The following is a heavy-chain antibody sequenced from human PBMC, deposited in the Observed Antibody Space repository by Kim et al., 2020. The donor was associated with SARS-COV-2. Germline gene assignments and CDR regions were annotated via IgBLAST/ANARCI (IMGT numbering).Heavy chain of an antibody. Sequence: GGSLRLSCGAYGFTFRSYWMSWVRQAPGKGLEWEANIKEDGSVKQYVDSVKGRFAISRDNARNSLYLQLNSLRADDTAVYYCARDGILSYTSSWDYWGPGSLVTVSS. CDR1: GFTFRSYW. V-gene: IGHV3-7*03. CDR3: ARDGILSYTSSWDY. D-gene: IGHD6-13*01. CDR2: IKEDGSVK. J-gene: IGHJ4*02.